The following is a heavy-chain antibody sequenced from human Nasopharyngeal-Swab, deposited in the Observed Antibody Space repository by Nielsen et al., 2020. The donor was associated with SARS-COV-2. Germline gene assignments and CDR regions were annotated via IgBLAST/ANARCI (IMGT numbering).Heavy chain of an antibody. J-gene: IGHJ3*02. CDR1: GFTFSSYS. CDR2: ISSSSSYI. V-gene: IGHV3-21*01. CDR3: ARDGSLYSSGWYISGLDI. Sequence: GESLKISCEASGFTFSSYSMNWVRQAPGKGLEWVSSISSSSSYIYYADSVRGRFTISGDNAKNSLYLQMNSLRAEDTAVYYCARDGSLYSSGWYISGLDIWGQGTIVTVSS. D-gene: IGHD6-19*01.